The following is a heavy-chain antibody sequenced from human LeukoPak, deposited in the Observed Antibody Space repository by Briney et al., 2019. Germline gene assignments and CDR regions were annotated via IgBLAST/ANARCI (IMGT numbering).Heavy chain of an antibody. CDR3: AKATSGSYYGGYFDY. CDR2: ISGSGGST. D-gene: IGHD1-26*01. V-gene: IGHV3-23*01. CDR1: GFTFSSYA. J-gene: IGHJ4*02. Sequence: PGGSLRLSCAASGFTFSSYAMSWVRQAPGKGLEWVSAISGSGGSTYYADSVKGRFTISRDNSKNTLYLQMNSLRAEDTAVYYCAKATSGSYYGGYFDYWGQGTLVTVSS.